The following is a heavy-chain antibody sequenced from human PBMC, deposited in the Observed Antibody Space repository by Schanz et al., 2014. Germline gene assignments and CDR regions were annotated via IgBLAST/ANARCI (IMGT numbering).Heavy chain of an antibody. CDR3: AKSQGSSFDS. CDR2: IKSDGSST. Sequence: VQLVESGGGLVQPGGSLRLSCAASGFTFSSYWMHWVRQVPGKGLVWVSRIKSDGSSTSYADSVKGRFTISSDNSKSTLYLQMSSLRAEDTAVYYCAKSQGSSFDSWGQGTLVTVSS. J-gene: IGHJ4*02. V-gene: IGHV3-74*01. CDR1: GFTFSSYW. D-gene: IGHD6-13*01.